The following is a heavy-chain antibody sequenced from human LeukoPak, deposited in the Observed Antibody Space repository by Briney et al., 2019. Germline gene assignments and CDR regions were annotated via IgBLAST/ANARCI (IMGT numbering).Heavy chain of an antibody. V-gene: IGHV3-74*01. D-gene: IGHD2-2*02. CDR3: ARDYCSSTSCYKY. Sequence: GGSLRLSCAASGFTFSSYWMHWVRQAPGKGLVWVSRINTDGSSTSYADSVKGRFTISRDNATNSLYLQMNSLRAEDTAVYYCARDYCSSTSCYKYWGQGTLVTVSS. CDR2: INTDGSST. J-gene: IGHJ4*02. CDR1: GFTFSSYW.